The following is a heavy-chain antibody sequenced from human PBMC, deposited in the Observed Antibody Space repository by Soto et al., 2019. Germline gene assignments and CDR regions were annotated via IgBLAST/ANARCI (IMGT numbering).Heavy chain of an antibody. V-gene: IGHV3-23*01. Sequence: GGSLRLSCAASGFTFSSYAMSWVRQAPGKGPEWVSAISGSGGSTYYADSVKGRFTISRDNSKNTLYLQMNSLRAEDTAVYYCAKGRGGYCSSTSCYTSDKSRMVDVWGKGTTVTVSS. D-gene: IGHD2-2*02. CDR3: AKGRGGYCSSTSCYTSDKSRMVDV. J-gene: IGHJ6*04. CDR1: GFTFSSYA. CDR2: ISGSGGST.